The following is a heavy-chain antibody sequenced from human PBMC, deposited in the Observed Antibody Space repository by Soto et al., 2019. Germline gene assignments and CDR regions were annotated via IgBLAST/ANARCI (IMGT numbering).Heavy chain of an antibody. CDR1: GGSINSGGYC. CDR2: ISYGGST. Sequence: QVQLQESGPGLVKPSQTLSLTCTVSGGSINSGGYCWSWIRQHPGKGLDWSGCISYGGSTSYNPSLKTRITLSVHTSRQRVSLKLTSLTAADTAVYYCSRGILVWGQGALITVSS. J-gene: IGHJ4*02. V-gene: IGHV4-31*03. CDR3: SRGILV. D-gene: IGHD5-18*01.